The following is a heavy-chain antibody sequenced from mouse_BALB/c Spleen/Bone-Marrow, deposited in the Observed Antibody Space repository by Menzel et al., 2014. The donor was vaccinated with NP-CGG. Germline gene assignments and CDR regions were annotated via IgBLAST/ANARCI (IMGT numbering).Heavy chain of an antibody. Sequence: VQLQQSGAELAKPGASVKMSCKASGYTFTSYWMHWVKQRPGQGLEWIGYINPSTGYTEYNQKFKDKATLTADKSSSTAYMQLSSLTSGDSAVYYCARSAPWDGFAYWGQGTLVTVSA. CDR3: ARSAPWDGFAY. D-gene: IGHD4-1*01. CDR1: GYTFTSYW. J-gene: IGHJ3*01. V-gene: IGHV1-7*01. CDR2: INPSTGYT.